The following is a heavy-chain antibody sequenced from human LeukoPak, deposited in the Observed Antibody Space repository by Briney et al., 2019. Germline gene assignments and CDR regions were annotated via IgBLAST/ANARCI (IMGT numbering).Heavy chain of an antibody. V-gene: IGHV3-48*01. CDR2: ISTSSSTI. J-gene: IGHJ4*02. CDR3: ARGHEAYYYDSSGPFDY. CDR1: GFTFSSYS. Sequence: GGSLRLSCAASGFTFSSYSMNWVRQAPGKGLEWVSYISTSSSTIYYADSVKGRFTISRHNAKNSLYLQMNSLRAEHTAVYYCARGHEAYYYDSSGPFDYWGQGTLVTVSS. D-gene: IGHD3-22*01.